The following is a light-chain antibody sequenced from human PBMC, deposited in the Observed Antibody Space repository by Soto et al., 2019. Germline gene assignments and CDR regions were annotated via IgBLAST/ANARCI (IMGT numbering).Light chain of an antibody. V-gene: IGKV1-5*03. Sequence: IPITRSPSPLPGSVGEGAPITCRASQTISSWLAWYQQKPGKTPKLLIYKASTLKSGVPSRFSGSGSGTEFTLTINSLEPDDFATYYCQSYRTFGHGTKVDIK. CDR3: QSYRT. J-gene: IGKJ1*01. CDR2: KAS. CDR1: QTISSW.